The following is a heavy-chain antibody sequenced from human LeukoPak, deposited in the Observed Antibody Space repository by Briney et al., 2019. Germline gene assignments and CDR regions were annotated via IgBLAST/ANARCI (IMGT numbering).Heavy chain of an antibody. CDR2: INPNSGGT. Sequence: ASVKVSCKASGNTFTAYYIHWVRQAPGQRLEWMGRINPNSGGTDYAQNFRGRVTLTRDTSISTAYMDLTRLRSDDTAVYYCASDQAGSVNSFDPWGQGTLVTVSS. J-gene: IGHJ5*02. CDR3: ASDQAGSVNSFDP. V-gene: IGHV1-2*06. CDR1: GNTFTAYY.